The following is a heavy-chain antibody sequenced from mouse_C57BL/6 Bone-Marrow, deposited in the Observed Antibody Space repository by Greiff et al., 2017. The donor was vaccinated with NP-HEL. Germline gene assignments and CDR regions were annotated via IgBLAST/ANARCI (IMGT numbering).Heavy chain of an antibody. CDR1: GYTFTSYW. V-gene: IGHV1-59*01. J-gene: IGHJ4*01. CDR3: ARTAQATFYAMDY. D-gene: IGHD3-2*02. CDR2: IDPSDSYT. Sequence: VQLQQPGAELVRPGTSVKLSCKASGYTFTSYWMHWVKQRPGQGLEWIGVIDPSDSYTNYNQKFKGKAILTVATSSSTAYMQLSSLTAEDSAVYYCARTAQATFYAMDYWGQGTSVTVSS.